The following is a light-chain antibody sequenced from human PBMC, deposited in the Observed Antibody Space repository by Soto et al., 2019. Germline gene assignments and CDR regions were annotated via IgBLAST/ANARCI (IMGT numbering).Light chain of an antibody. Sequence: QSALTQSPYASGSPGQSVTISCTGTSSDVCGHNYVSWYQHHPGKAPKLIIYEVSKRPSGVPDRFSGSKSGNTASLTVSGLQAEDEAVYYCSSTAGNNNLVFGGGTKLTVL. CDR2: EVS. V-gene: IGLV2-8*01. CDR3: SSTAGNNNLV. J-gene: IGLJ3*02. CDR1: SSDVCGHNY.